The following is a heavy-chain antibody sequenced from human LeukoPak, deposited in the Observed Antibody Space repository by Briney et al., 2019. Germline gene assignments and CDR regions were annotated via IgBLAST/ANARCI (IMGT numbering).Heavy chain of an antibody. CDR1: GDSVSSNNGA. V-gene: IGHV6-1*01. Sequence: SQTLSLTCDISGDSVSSNNGAWNWIRQSPWRGLEWLGRTYYRSKWYNDYAGYLNGRITISPDTSKTQFSLHLNSVTPEDTAVYYCARDLGNTGWYTFDYWGQGILVTVSS. D-gene: IGHD6-19*01. CDR3: ARDLGNTGWYTFDY. CDR2: TYYRSKWYN. J-gene: IGHJ4*02.